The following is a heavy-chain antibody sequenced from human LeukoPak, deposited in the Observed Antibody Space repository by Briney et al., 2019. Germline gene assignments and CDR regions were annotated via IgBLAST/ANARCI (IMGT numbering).Heavy chain of an antibody. CDR1: GFTFNSYA. Sequence: GGSLRLSCAASGFTFNSYAMSWVRQAPGKGLEWVSGISATGGSTYYADSVKGRFTISRDNSENTLYLLMNSLRAEDTAVYYCAKRPPSSGWIMDYWGQGTLVTVSS. V-gene: IGHV3-23*01. J-gene: IGHJ4*02. D-gene: IGHD6-19*01. CDR2: ISATGGST. CDR3: AKRPPSSGWIMDY.